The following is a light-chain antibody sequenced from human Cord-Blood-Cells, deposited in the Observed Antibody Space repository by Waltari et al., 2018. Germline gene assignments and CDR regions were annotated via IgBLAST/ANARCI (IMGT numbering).Light chain of an antibody. CDR1: SSDVGGYNY. Sequence: QSALTQPPSASGSPGQSVTISCTGTSSDVGGYNYVSWYQQHPGKAPKLMIYEVSKRPSGVPDRFCGSKSGNTASLTVSGLQAEDEADYYCSSYAGSNRVFGGGTKLTVL. J-gene: IGLJ3*02. V-gene: IGLV2-8*01. CDR2: EVS. CDR3: SSYAGSNRV.